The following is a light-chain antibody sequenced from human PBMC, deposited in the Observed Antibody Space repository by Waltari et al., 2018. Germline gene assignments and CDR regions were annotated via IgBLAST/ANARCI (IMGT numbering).Light chain of an antibody. CDR3: SSYTSSSTLYV. CDR1: SSDVGVYHY. J-gene: IGLJ1*01. Sequence: QSALTQPASVSGSPGQSIIISCTGTSSDVGVYHYVSWYQQHPGKAPKLMIYDVSKRPPGVSTRFSGSKSGTTASLTISGLQAEDEADYYCSSYTSSSTLYVFGTGTKVTVL. CDR2: DVS. V-gene: IGLV2-14*01.